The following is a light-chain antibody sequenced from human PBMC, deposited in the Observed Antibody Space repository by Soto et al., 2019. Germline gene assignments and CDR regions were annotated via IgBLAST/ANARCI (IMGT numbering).Light chain of an antibody. CDR1: QSVSNNC. CDR2: GAS. CDR3: QQYGSSGT. J-gene: IGKJ1*01. Sequence: EIVLTQSPGTLSLSPGERATLSCRASQSVSNNCLAWYQQKRGQPTRLLNCGASRRATGTADRFSGRGSGTDFTLTISRVEPEDFAVYYCQQYGSSGTFGQGTKVDI. V-gene: IGKV3-20*01.